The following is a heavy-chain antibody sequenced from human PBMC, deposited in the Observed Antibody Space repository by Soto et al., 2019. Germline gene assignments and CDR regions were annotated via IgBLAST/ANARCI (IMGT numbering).Heavy chain of an antibody. D-gene: IGHD4-17*01. CDR2: IGVSGGST. J-gene: IGHJ6*03. V-gene: IGHV3-23*01. CDR3: ARDSPSYYGDYDRSDYYYYYMDV. CDR1: GFTFSSYA. Sequence: GGSLRLSCSAYGFTFSSYAMNWVRQAPGKGLEWVSAIGVSGGSTYYAVSVKSRITINPDTSKNQFSLQLNSVTPEDTAVYYCARDSPSYYGDYDRSDYYYYYMDVWGKGTTVTVSS.